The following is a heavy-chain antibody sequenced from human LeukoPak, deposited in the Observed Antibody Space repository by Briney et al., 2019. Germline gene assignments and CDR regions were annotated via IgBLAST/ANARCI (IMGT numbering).Heavy chain of an antibody. D-gene: IGHD1-1*01. CDR2: ISWNSGSI. Sequence: GGSLRLSCAASGFTFSSYAMSWVRQAPGKGLEWVSGISWNSGSIGYADSVKGRFTISRDNAKNSLYLQMNSLRAEDTALYYCAKGDWNDEQDAFDIWGQGTTVTVSS. V-gene: IGHV3-9*01. CDR1: GFTFSSYA. CDR3: AKGDWNDEQDAFDI. J-gene: IGHJ3*02.